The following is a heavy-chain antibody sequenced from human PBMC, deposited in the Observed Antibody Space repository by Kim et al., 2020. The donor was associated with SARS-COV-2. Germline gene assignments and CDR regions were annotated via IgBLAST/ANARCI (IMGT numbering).Heavy chain of an antibody. D-gene: IGHD6-13*01. CDR2: IIPILGIA. CDR1: GGTFSSYA. J-gene: IGHJ5*02. V-gene: IGHV1-69*04. CDR3: ARDGASSSWYHSYGWFDP. Sequence: SVKVSCKASGGTFSSYAISWVRQAPGQGLEWMGRIIPILGIANYAQKFQGRVTITADKSTSTAYMELSSLRSEDTAVYYCARDGASSSWYHSYGWFDPWGQGTLVTVSS.